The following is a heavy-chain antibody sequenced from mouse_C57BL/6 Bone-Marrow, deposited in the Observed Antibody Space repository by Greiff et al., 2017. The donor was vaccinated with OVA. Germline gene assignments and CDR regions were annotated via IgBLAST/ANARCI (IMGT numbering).Heavy chain of an antibody. CDR1: GYTFTSYW. CDR2: IDPSDSYT. D-gene: IGHD1-1*01. CDR3: ARSVYYYGSSF. J-gene: IGHJ2*01. V-gene: IGHV1-50*01. Sequence: QVQLQQPGAELVKPWASVKLSCKASGYTFTSYWMQWVKQRPGQGLEWIGEIDPSDSYTNYNQKFKGKATLTVDTSSSTAYMQLSSLTSEDSAVYYCARSVYYYGSSFWGQGTTLTVSS.